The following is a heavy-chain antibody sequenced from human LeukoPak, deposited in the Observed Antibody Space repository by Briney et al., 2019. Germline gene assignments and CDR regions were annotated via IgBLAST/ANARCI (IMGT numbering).Heavy chain of an antibody. Sequence: SETLSLTCTVPGGSISSSSYYWGWIRQPPGRGLEWIGSIYYSGSTYYNPSLKSRVTISVDTSKNQFSLKLSSVTAADTAVYYCARVAVAATDYFDYWGQGTLVTVSS. J-gene: IGHJ4*02. V-gene: IGHV4-39*07. CDR3: ARVAVAATDYFDY. CDR2: IYYSGST. D-gene: IGHD6-19*01. CDR1: GGSISSSSYY.